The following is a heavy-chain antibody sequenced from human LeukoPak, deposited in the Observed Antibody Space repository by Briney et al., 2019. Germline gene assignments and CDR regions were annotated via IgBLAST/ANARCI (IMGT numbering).Heavy chain of an antibody. V-gene: IGHV1-8*01. D-gene: IGHD5/OR15-5a*01. CDR2: MNPNSGNT. J-gene: IGHJ3*02. CDR3: ARAGFYDSSDAFDI. CDR1: GYTFTSYD. Sequence: ASVKVSCKASGYTFTSYDINWVRQATGQGLEWMGWMNPNSGNTGCAQKFQGRVTMTRNTSISTAYMELSSLRSEDTAVYYCARAGFYDSSDAFDIWGQGTMVTVSS.